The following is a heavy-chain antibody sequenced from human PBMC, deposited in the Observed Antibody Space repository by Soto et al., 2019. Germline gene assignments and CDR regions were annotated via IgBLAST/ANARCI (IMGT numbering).Heavy chain of an antibody. Sequence: AASVKVSCKASGYTFTGYYVLWVRQAPGQGPECMGWINPYTGGTNYAQKFQGRVTMTRDTSISTAYMELSKLISDDTAVYYCATQFHHCGGDCYRGNYFGMDVWGQGTTVRVSS. V-gene: IGHV1-2*02. J-gene: IGHJ6*02. D-gene: IGHD2-21*02. CDR2: INPYTGGT. CDR3: ATQFHHCGGDCYRGNYFGMDV. CDR1: GYTFTGYY.